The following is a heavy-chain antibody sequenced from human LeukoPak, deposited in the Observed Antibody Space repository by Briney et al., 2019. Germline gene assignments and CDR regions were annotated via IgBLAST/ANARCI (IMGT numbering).Heavy chain of an antibody. Sequence: ASVKVSCKASGYTFTNYDINWVRQATGQGLEWMGWMNPNSGNTGYAQKFQGRVTITRNTSISTAYMELSSLRSEDTAVYYCARFYYGSGSHFDYWGQGTLVTVSS. CDR2: MNPNSGNT. CDR1: GYTFTNYD. V-gene: IGHV1-8*03. D-gene: IGHD3-10*01. J-gene: IGHJ4*02. CDR3: ARFYYGSGSHFDY.